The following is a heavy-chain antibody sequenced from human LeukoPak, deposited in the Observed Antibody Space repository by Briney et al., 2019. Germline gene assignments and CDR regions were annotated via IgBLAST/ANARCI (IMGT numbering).Heavy chain of an antibody. CDR1: GFTFSSYW. V-gene: IGHV3-74*01. Sequence: GGSLRLSCAASGFTFSSYWMHWVRQAPGKGLVWVSRIYGDTYYADSVKGRFTISRDNAKNTLYLQMDSLRPEDTAVYYCARGSGSYGLWDYWGQGTLVTVSS. D-gene: IGHD1-26*01. J-gene: IGHJ4*02. CDR2: IYGDT. CDR3: ARGSGSYGLWDY.